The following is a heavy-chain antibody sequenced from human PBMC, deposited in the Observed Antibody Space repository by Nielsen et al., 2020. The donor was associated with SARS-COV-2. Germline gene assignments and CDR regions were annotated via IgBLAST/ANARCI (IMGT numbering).Heavy chain of an antibody. J-gene: IGHJ4*02. CDR1: GFTFSSYS. Sequence: GGSLRLSCAASGFTFSSYSMNWVRQAPGKGLEWVSYISSSSSTIYYADSVKGRFTISRDNAKNSLYLQMNSLRAEDTAVYYCARRVYDSSGYYFDYWGQGTLVTVSS. V-gene: IGHV3-48*01. CDR3: ARRVYDSSGYYFDY. D-gene: IGHD3-22*01. CDR2: ISSSSSTI.